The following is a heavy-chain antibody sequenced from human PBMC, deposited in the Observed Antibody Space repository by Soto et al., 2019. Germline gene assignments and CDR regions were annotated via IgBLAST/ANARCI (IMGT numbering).Heavy chain of an antibody. Sequence: QLQLQESGPGLVTPSETLSLTCTVSGGSISSSSYYWGWIRQPPGKGLEWIGSIYYSGSTYYNPSLKSRVTISVDTSKNQFSLKLSSVTAADTAVYYCARHTGIEGRAVVIDYWGQGTLVTVSS. CDR1: GGSISSSSYY. CDR3: ARHTGIEGRAVVIDY. J-gene: IGHJ4*02. V-gene: IGHV4-39*01. CDR2: IYYSGST. D-gene: IGHD6-19*01.